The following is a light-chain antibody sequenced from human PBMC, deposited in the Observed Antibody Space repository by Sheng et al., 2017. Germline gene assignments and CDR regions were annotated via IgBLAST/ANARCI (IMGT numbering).Light chain of an antibody. Sequence: EIVLTQSPATLSLSPGDRATLSCRASQSVNIYLAWYQQKPGQAPRLLLYETSRRATGIPARFSASGSGTDFTLTISRLEPEDFAVYYCQQYGSSSGTFGQGTKVEIK. CDR1: QSVNIY. J-gene: IGKJ1*01. V-gene: IGKV3-20*01. CDR3: QQYGSSSGT. CDR2: ETS.